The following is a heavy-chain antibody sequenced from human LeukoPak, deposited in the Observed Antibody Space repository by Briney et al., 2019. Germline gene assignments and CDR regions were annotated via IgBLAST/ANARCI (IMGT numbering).Heavy chain of an antibody. Sequence: GGSLRLSCTASGFTFDDYVMHWVRQVPGKGLEWVSGISWNSGRTDYADSVKGRFTISRDNAKNSLYLQMNSVRAEDMALYYCAKDVGYSSTGAFDIWGQGTMVSVSS. CDR2: ISWNSGRT. CDR1: GFTFDDYV. V-gene: IGHV3-9*03. J-gene: IGHJ3*02. D-gene: IGHD6-19*01. CDR3: AKDVGYSSTGAFDI.